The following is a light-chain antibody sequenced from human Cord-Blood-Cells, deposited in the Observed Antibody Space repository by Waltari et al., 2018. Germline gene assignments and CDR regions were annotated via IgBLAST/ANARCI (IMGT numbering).Light chain of an antibody. V-gene: IGLV2-14*01. J-gene: IGLJ3*02. CDR3: SSYTSSSWV. CDR2: DVS. CDR1: SSDVGGYNY. Sequence: QSALTQPASVSGSPGQSITISCTGTSSDVGGYNYVSWYQQHPGKAPKLMIYDVSNRPSGFSNRVSGSKSGNTASLTISGLQAEDEADYYCSSYTSSSWVFGGGTKLTVL.